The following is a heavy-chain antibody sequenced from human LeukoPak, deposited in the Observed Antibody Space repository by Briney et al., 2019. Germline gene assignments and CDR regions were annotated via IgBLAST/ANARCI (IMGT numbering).Heavy chain of an antibody. CDR1: GFTFSSYS. J-gene: IGHJ4*02. CDR2: ISSSGRTT. D-gene: IGHD2-2*01. V-gene: IGHV3-48*01. Sequence: GGSLRLSCAASGFTFSSYSINWVRQAPGKGLEWVSYISSSGRTTYYADSVKGRFTISRDNAKSSLYLQMNSLRGEDTAVYYCAMRGDTLVIPATYMFDYWGQGTLVTVSS. CDR3: AMRGDTLVIPATYMFDY.